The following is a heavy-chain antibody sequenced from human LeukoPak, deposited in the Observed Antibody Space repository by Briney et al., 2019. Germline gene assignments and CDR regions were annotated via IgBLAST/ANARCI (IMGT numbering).Heavy chain of an antibody. CDR3: ARDQSIAGPTTADY. J-gene: IGHJ4*02. V-gene: IGHV3-74*01. CDR1: GFTFSGSW. Sequence: GGSLRLSCATSGFTFSGSWMHWVRQAPGKGLVWVSRINTDGSNTIYADSVEGRFTISRDNAKNTVYLQMNSLRAEDTAVYYCARDQSIAGPTTADYWGQGTLVTVSS. D-gene: IGHD1-26*01. CDR2: INTDGSNT.